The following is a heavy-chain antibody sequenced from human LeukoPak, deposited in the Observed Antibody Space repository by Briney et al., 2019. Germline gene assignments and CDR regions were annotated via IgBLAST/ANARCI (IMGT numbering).Heavy chain of an antibody. J-gene: IGHJ4*02. CDR2: INHSGST. V-gene: IGHV4-34*01. Sequence: SETLSLTCAVYGGSFSGYYWIWIRQPPGKGLEWIGEINHSGSTNYNPSLKSRVTISVDTSKNQFSLKLSSVTAADTAVYYCARHRSNWNHFDFWGQGTLVTVST. D-gene: IGHD1-1*01. CDR1: GGSFSGYY. CDR3: ARHRSNWNHFDF.